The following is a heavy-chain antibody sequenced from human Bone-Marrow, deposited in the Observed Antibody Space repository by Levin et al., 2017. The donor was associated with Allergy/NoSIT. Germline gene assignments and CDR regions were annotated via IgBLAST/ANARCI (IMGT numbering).Heavy chain of an antibody. J-gene: IGHJ4*02. V-gene: IGHV3-33*06. D-gene: IGHD4-23*01. Sequence: GGSLRLSCTASGFNFRSYGMYWVRQAPGKGLEWVAGLWYDGSYQYYADSVKGRFTISRDNPKSTLYLQMNNLRAEDTAVYYCAKSLGGGNSPAGFDYWGQGALVTVSS. CDR1: GFNFRSYG. CDR3: AKSLGGGNSPAGFDY. CDR2: LWYDGSYQ.